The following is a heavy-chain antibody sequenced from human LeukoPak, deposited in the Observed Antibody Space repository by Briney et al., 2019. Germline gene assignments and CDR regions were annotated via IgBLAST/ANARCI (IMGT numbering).Heavy chain of an antibody. CDR2: IIPIFGTA. CDR1: GGTLSSYA. Sequence: SVKASCKASGGTLSSYAISWVRQAPGQGLEWMGGIIPIFGTANYAQKFQGRVTITADESTSTAYMELSSLRSEDTAVYYCAKDAQWYGMDVWGQGTTVTVSS. CDR3: AKDAQWYGMDV. D-gene: IGHD6-19*01. J-gene: IGHJ6*02. V-gene: IGHV1-69*13.